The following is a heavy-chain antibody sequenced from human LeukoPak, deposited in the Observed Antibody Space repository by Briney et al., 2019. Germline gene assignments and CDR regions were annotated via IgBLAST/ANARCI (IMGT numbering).Heavy chain of an antibody. CDR3: AREGGGRVGEFDY. CDR2: IYYSGST. Sequence: TLSLTCTVSGGSLSSYSCGWVRQPPGRGLEWVGSIYYSGSTYYNPSLKSRATISVDTSKNQFSLKLSSVTAADTAVYYCAREGGGRVGEFDYWGQGTLVTVSS. CDR1: GGSLSSYS. D-gene: IGHD2-15*01. V-gene: IGHV4-39*07. J-gene: IGHJ4*02.